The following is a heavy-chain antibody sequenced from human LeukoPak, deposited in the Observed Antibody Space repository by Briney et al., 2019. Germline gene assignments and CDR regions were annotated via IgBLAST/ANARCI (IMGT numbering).Heavy chain of an antibody. CDR2: ISGSGGST. CDR1: GFTFSNYA. V-gene: IGHV3-23*01. J-gene: IGHJ4*02. D-gene: IGHD4-17*01. Sequence: QTGGSLRLSCAASGFTFSNYAMSWVRQAPGKGLEWVSGISGSGGSTYYGDSAKGRFTISRDNSKNTLYLQMISLRAEDTAVYYCAKALTLTKTLFDYWGQGTLVTVSS. CDR3: AKALTLTKTLFDY.